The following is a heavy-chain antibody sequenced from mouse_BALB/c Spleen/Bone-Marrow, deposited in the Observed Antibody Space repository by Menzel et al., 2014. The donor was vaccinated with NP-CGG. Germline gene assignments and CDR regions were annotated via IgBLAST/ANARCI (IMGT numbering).Heavy chain of an antibody. CDR3: ARGGNWDDFDV. V-gene: IGHV5-17*02. CDR2: ISGGSTAI. CDR1: GFTFSSFG. D-gene: IGHD4-1*01. Sequence: EVQLVESGGGLVQPGGSRKLSCAASGFTFSSFGMHWVRQAPEKGLEWVAYISGGSTAICYADTVKGRFTISRDNPKNTLFLQMTSLRSEDTAMYYCARGGNWDDFDVWGAGTTVTVSS. J-gene: IGHJ1*01.